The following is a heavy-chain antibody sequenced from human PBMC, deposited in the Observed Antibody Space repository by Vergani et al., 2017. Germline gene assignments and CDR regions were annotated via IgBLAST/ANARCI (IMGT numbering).Heavy chain of an antibody. CDR2: INPSGGST. CDR3: ARGYGLRLGELSLLAKTDYYYYGMDV. Sequence: QVQLVQSGAEVKKPGASVKVSCKASGYTFTSYYMHWVRQAPGQGLEWMGIINPSGGSTSYAQKFQGRVTMTRDTSTSTVYMELSSLRSEDTAVYYCARGYGLRLGELSLLAKTDYYYYGMDVWGQGTTVTVSS. V-gene: IGHV1-46*01. CDR1: GYTFTSYY. J-gene: IGHJ6*02. D-gene: IGHD3-16*02.